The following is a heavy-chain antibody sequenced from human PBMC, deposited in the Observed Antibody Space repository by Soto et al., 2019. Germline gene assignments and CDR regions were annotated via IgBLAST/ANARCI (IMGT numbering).Heavy chain of an antibody. CDR3: ARRQELRGGDNWFDP. D-gene: IGHD1-7*01. J-gene: IGHJ5*02. CDR1: GGSISSSNW. CDR2: IYHSGST. Sequence: SETLSLTCAASGGSISSSNWWSWVRQPPGKGLEWIGEIYHSGSTNYNPSLKRRVTISVDNSKHQFSLKLSSVTAADTAVYYCARRQELRGGDNWFDPWGQGTLVTVS. V-gene: IGHV4-4*02.